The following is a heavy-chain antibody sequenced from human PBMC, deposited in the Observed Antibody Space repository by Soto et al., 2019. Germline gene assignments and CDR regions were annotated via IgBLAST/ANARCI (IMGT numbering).Heavy chain of an antibody. Sequence: QVQLVQSGAEVKKPGSSVKVSCKASGGTFSSYTISWVRQAPGQGLEGMGRIVPILGIPNYAQKLQGRVTITADKSTSTAYMELSSLRSEDTAVYYRARMRGSYGMDVWDQGSTVTVSS. CDR2: IVPILGIP. D-gene: IGHD1-1*01. CDR3: ARMRGSYGMDV. CDR1: GGTFSSYT. J-gene: IGHJ6*02. V-gene: IGHV1-69*02.